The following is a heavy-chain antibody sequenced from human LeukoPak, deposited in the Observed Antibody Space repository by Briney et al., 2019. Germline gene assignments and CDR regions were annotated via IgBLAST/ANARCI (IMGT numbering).Heavy chain of an antibody. CDR2: INHSGST. J-gene: IGHJ4*02. D-gene: IGHD3-22*01. CDR1: GGSFSGYY. CDR3: ARFYYDSRGYWYYFDY. V-gene: IGHV4-34*01. Sequence: SETLSLTCAVYGGSFSGYYWSWIRQPPGKGLEWIGEINHSGSTNYNPSLKSRVTISVDTSKNQFSLNLSSVTAADTAVYYCARFYYDSRGYWYYFDYWGQGTLVTVSS.